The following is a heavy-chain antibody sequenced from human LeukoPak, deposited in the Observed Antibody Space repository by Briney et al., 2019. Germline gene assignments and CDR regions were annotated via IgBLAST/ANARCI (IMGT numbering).Heavy chain of an antibody. D-gene: IGHD5-18*01. J-gene: IGHJ6*03. Sequence: SETLSLTCTVSGGSISSYYWSWIRQPPGKGLEWIGFIYYSGSTNYNPSLKSRVTISVHTSKNQFSLKLSSVTAADTAVYYCARTTEGGYSYGSFYYYYMDVWGKGATVTISS. CDR2: IYYSGST. CDR1: GGSISSYY. V-gene: IGHV4-59*01. CDR3: ARTTEGGYSYGSFYYYYMDV.